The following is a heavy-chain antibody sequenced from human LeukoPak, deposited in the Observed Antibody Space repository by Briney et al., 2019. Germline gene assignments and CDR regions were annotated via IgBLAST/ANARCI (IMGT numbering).Heavy chain of an antibody. CDR3: AGRHCSGCVCYFAGADPFDY. CDR1: GFTFSSYW. D-gene: IGHD2-8*02. Sequence: GGSLRLSCAASGFTFSSYWMTWVREAPGKGLEWVANIKRDGSEKHYVDSVKGRFTISRDNAKNSMFLQMNSLRAEDTAVYFCAGRHCSGCVCYFAGADPFDYWGQGTLVTVSS. J-gene: IGHJ4*02. CDR2: IKRDGSEK. V-gene: IGHV3-7*03.